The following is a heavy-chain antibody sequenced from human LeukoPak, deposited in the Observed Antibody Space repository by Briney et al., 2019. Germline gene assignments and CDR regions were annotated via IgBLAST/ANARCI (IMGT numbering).Heavy chain of an antibody. CDR1: GFTFSSYG. D-gene: IGHD3-10*01. CDR3: AKSNGYGLVDI. CDR2: IFYSGST. Sequence: GSLRLSCAASGFTFSSYGMHWIRQPPGKGLEWIGNIFYSGSTYYSPSVKSRVTISLDTSRNQFSLKLNSVTAADTAVYYCAKSNGYGLVDIWGQGTMVTVSS. J-gene: IGHJ3*02. V-gene: IGHV4-59*12.